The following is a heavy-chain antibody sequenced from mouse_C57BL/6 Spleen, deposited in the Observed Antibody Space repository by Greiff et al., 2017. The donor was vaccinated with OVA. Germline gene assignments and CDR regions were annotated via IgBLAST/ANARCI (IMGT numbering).Heavy chain of an antibody. CDR3: AHSNSYYAMDY. Sequence: EVKVVESGGGLVKPGGSLKLSCAASGFTFSDYGMHWVRQAPEKGLEWVAYISSGSSTIYYADTVKGRFTISRDNAKNTLFLQMTSLRSEDTAMYYGAHSNSYYAMDYWGQGTSVTVSS. CDR2: ISSGSSTI. J-gene: IGHJ4*01. CDR1: GFTFSDYG. V-gene: IGHV5-17*01. D-gene: IGHD2-5*01.